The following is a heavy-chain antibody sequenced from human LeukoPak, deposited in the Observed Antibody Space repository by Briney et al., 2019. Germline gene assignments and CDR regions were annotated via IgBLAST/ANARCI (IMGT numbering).Heavy chain of an antibody. CDR2: ISAYNGNT. CDR3: ARGVCGGWTDWFDP. CDR1: GYTFTSYG. D-gene: IGHD3-16*01. J-gene: IGHJ5*02. Sequence: ASVKVSCKASGYTFTSYGISWVRQAPGQGLEWMGWISAYNGNTNNAQKLQGRVTMTTDTSTSTAYLELRSLRLEDKAVDYCARGVCGGWTDWFDPWGQGTLVTVSS. V-gene: IGHV1-18*04.